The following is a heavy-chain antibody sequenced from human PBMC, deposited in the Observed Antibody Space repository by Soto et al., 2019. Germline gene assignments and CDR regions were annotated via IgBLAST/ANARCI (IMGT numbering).Heavy chain of an antibody. V-gene: IGHV3-11*01. D-gene: IGHD3-16*01. CDR2: ISKSGSII. CDR1: GFTFSDYY. Sequence: QVQLVASGGGLVQPGGSLRLSCAASGFTFSDYYMSWLRQPPGKGLEWVSYISKSGSIIHFADSVKGRFAISRDNAKNTRYLQMSSLRAEDTALYYCARDLSPYSDYYDESTSETWFDPWGQGTLVTVSS. J-gene: IGHJ5*02. CDR3: ARDLSPYSDYYDESTSETWFDP.